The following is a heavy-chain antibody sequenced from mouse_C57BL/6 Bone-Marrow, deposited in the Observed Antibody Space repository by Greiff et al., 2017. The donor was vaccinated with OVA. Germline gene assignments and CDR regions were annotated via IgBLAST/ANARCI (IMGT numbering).Heavy chain of an antibody. V-gene: IGHV5-17*01. Sequence: EVNVVESGGGLVKPGGSLKLSCAASGFTFSDYGMHWVRQAPEKGLEWVAYISSGSSTIYYADTVKGRFTISRDNAKNTLFLQMTSLRSEDTAMYYCARGRDSSGPHVDYWGQGTTLTVSS. D-gene: IGHD3-2*02. CDR2: ISSGSSTI. CDR3: ARGRDSSGPHVDY. CDR1: GFTFSDYG. J-gene: IGHJ2*01.